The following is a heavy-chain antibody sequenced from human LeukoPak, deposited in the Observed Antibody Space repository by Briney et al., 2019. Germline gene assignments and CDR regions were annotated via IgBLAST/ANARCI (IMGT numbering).Heavy chain of an antibody. V-gene: IGHV3-74*01. CDR3: TRHVASGGSGIDY. D-gene: IGHD3-10*01. CDR1: GFTSSGHW. CDR2: TNSDGGSR. Sequence: GGSLRLSCAVSGFTSSGHWMFWVRQAPGKGLEWVSSTNSDGGSRGYTGSVKGRFTVSRDNAKNTLYLQMNSLRAEDTAVYYCTRHVASGGSGIDYRGRGTLVTVSS. J-gene: IGHJ4*02.